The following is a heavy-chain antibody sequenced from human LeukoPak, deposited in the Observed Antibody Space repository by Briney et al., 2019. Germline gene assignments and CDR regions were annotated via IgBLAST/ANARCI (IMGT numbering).Heavy chain of an antibody. CDR3: ARGAGLSGYSYYFDS. D-gene: IGHD5-18*01. V-gene: IGHV4-59*01. CDR1: GGSISSYY. J-gene: IGHJ4*02. Sequence: SEALSLTCTVSGGSISSYYWSWIRQPPGKGLEWIGYIYYSGSTNYNPSLKSRVTISVDTSKNQFSLNLSSVTAADTAVYYCARGAGLSGYSYYFDSWGQGTLVTVSS. CDR2: IYYSGST.